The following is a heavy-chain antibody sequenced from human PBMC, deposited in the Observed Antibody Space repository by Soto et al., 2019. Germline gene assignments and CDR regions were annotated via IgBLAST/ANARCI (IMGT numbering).Heavy chain of an antibody. D-gene: IGHD3-16*02. CDR3: AKDIVRNYDYYYGMDV. CDR2: ISGSGGST. CDR1: GFTFSRYA. V-gene: IGHV3-23*01. J-gene: IGHJ6*02. Sequence: EVPLLESGGGLVQPGGSLRLSCAASGFTFSRYAMSWVRQAPGKGLEWVSAISGSGGSTYYADSVKGRFTISRDNSKNTLYQQMNSLRAEDTAVYYCAKDIVRNYDYYYGMDVWGQGTTVTVSS.